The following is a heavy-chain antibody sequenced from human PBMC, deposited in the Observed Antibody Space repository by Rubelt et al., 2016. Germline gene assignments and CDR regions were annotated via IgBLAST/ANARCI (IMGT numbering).Heavy chain of an antibody. V-gene: IGHV3-74*01. J-gene: IGHJ4*02. CDR1: GFTFTNYW. CDR2: ISTDGRST. D-gene: IGHD5-18*01. CDR3: ARRQLWSFLFDY. Sequence: EVQLVESGGGLVQPGGSLRLSCAASGFTFTNYWTHWVRQAPGKGLVWISRISTDGRSTSYADSVKGRFTISRGNAKNSLYLQMNSLRAEDTAVYYCARRQLWSFLFDYWGQGTLVTVSS.